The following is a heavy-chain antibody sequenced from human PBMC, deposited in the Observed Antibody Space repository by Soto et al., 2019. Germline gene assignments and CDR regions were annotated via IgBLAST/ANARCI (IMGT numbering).Heavy chain of an antibody. D-gene: IGHD3-10*01. CDR1: GFTFSNAW. J-gene: IGHJ4*02. CDR3: TTGITMVRGVIPPHLYFDY. Sequence: GGSLRLSCAASGFTFSNAWMSWVRQAPGKGLEWVGRIKSKTDGGTTDYAAPVKGRFTISRDDSKNTLYLQMNSLKAEDTAVYYCTTGITMVRGVIPPHLYFDYWGQGTLVTVSS. CDR2: IKSKTDGGTT. V-gene: IGHV3-15*01.